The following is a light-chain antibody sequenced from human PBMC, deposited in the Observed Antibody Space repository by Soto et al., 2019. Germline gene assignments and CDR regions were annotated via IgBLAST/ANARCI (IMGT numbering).Light chain of an antibody. CDR2: SAS. CDR1: QSVNNN. J-gene: IGKJ5*01. CDR3: QQYGGSPSIT. V-gene: IGKV3-20*01. Sequence: EIVLTQSPGTLSLSPGERATLSCRASQSVNNNVAWYQQKPGHTPRLLIYSASIGATGTPARFSGSGSGSDFTLTISSLQSEDSAVYYCQQYGGSPSITFGQGTRLEIK.